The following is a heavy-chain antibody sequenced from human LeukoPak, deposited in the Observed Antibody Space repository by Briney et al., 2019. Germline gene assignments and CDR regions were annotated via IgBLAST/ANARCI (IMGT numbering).Heavy chain of an antibody. CDR3: ARDFSGLATKPGDLDY. V-gene: IGHV3-33*01. CDR1: GFTFSSYG. CDR2: IWYDGSKK. D-gene: IGHD5-12*01. Sequence: PGRSLRLSCETSGFTFSSYGMHWVRQAPGKGLEWVAVIWYDGSKKYYADSVKGRFTISRDNSKNSLYLQMNSLRDEDTAVYYCARDFSGLATKPGDLDYWGQGTLVTVSS. J-gene: IGHJ4*02.